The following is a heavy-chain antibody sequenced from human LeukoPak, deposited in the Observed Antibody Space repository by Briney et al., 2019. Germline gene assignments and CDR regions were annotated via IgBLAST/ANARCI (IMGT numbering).Heavy chain of an antibody. CDR2: INHSGST. Sequence: KPSETLSLTCAVYGGSFSGYYWSWIRQPPGKGLEWIGEINHSGSTNYNPSLKSRVTISVDTSKNQFSLKLSSVTAADTAVYYCARAMVVVVAATRGISAFDIWGQGTMVTVSS. V-gene: IGHV4-34*01. CDR1: GGSFSGYY. J-gene: IGHJ3*02. D-gene: IGHD2-15*01. CDR3: ARAMVVVVAATRGISAFDI.